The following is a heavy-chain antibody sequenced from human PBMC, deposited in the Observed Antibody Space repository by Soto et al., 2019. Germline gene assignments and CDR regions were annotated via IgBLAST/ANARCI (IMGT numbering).Heavy chain of an antibody. D-gene: IGHD3-3*01. Sequence: LRLSCAASGFTFSSYAMSWVRQAPGKGLEWVSAISGSGGSTYYADSVKGRFTISRDNSKNTLYLQMNSLRAEDTAVYYCAKDSSITIFGVVIISFFGYWGQGTLVTVYS. CDR3: AKDSSITIFGVVIISFFGY. V-gene: IGHV3-23*01. CDR2: ISGSGGST. CDR1: GFTFSSYA. J-gene: IGHJ4*02.